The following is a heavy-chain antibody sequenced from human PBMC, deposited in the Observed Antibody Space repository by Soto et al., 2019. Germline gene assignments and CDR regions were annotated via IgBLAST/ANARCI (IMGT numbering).Heavy chain of an antibody. J-gene: IGHJ5*02. CDR1: GGSFRNYY. CDR3: TREGRLPRSWFDP. V-gene: IGHV4-34*01. Sequence: PSETLSLTCGVYGGSFRNYYWIWVRQPPGKGLEWIGEVNHSGEATYNPSLQSRITISLDTSNNQFSLKMTSVTAADTAMYFCTREGRLPRSWFDPWGQGTQVTVSS. CDR2: VNHSGEA. D-gene: IGHD5-18*01.